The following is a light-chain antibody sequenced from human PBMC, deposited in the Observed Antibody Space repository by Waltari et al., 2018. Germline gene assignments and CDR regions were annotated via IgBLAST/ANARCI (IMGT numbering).Light chain of an antibody. Sequence: SYVLTQPPSVSVAPGMTARITCEGTDIASNRFHWYQQKPGQAPVLVMYYNSDRPSGIPERFSGSNSGNTATLTITRVEDGDEADYYCQAWHTGTSHVVFGGGTKLTVL. J-gene: IGLJ2*01. CDR1: DIASNR. V-gene: IGLV3-21*04. CDR3: QAWHTGTSHVV. CDR2: YNS.